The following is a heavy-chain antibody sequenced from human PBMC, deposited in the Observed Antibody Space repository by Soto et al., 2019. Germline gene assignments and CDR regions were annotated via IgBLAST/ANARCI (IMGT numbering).Heavy chain of an antibody. CDR2: INPSGGST. V-gene: IGHV1-46*01. CDR3: ARGGTXTRGTTGPLYYYYGMDV. Sequence: ASVKVSCKASGYTFTSYYMHWVRQAPGQGLEWMGIINPSGGSTSYAQKFQGRVTMTRDTSTSTVYMELSSLRSEDTAVYYCARGGTXTRGTTGPLYYYYGMDVWGQGTTVTVSS. J-gene: IGHJ6*02. CDR1: GYTFTSYY. D-gene: IGHD1-1*01.